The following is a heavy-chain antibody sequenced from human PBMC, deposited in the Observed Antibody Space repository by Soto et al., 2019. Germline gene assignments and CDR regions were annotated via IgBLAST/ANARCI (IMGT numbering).Heavy chain of an antibody. CDR1: GYTFTSYA. V-gene: IGHV1-3*01. CDR2: INAGNGNT. J-gene: IGHJ4*02. D-gene: IGHD6-19*01. CDR3: ARDLGGWTDY. Sequence: QVQLVQSGAEVKKPGASVKVSCKASGYTFTSYAMQWVRQAPGQRLEWMGWINAGNGNTRYSQKFQGRATITSDTSASTDYMELSSLRSEDTAVYYCARDLGGWTDYWGQGTLVTVSS.